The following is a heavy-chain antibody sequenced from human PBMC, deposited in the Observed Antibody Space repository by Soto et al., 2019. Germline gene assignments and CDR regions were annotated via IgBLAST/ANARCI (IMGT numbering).Heavy chain of an antibody. CDR3: AREWGSSSGRGSDY. D-gene: IGHD6-6*01. CDR2: IKYDESEK. V-gene: IGHV3-7*01. J-gene: IGHJ4*02. CDR1: GFTFSTYW. Sequence: EVQLVESGGGLVQPGGSLRLSCAASGFTFSTYWMSWARQAPGKGLEWVANIKYDESEKYYVDSVKGRFTISRDNAKNSLYLQMNSLRVEDTAVYYCAREWGSSSGRGSDYWGQGTLVTVSS.